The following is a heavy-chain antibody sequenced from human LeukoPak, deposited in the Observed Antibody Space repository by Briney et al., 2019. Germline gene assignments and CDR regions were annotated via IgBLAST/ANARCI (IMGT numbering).Heavy chain of an antibody. J-gene: IGHJ4*02. CDR3: AKDPRLEGWIYFDS. CDR1: GFTFSSYS. D-gene: IGHD1-1*01. CDR2: ISGSGGRI. Sequence: GGSLRLSCAASGFTFSSYSMSWVRQAPGKGLEWVSSISGSGGRIAYADSVKGRFTISRDNSKNTLSLQMNSLTAEDTAVYYCAKDPRLEGWIYFDSWGQGILVTVSS. V-gene: IGHV3-23*01.